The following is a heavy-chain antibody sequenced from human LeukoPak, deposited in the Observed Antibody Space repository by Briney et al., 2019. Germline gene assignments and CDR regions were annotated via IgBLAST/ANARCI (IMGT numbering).Heavy chain of an antibody. D-gene: IGHD6-13*01. CDR1: GGTFSSYA. J-gene: IGHJ6*02. CDR3: ARAGAAAERPYGMDV. V-gene: IGHV1-69*04. CDR2: IIPILGIA. Sequence: SVKVSCKASGGTFSSYAISWVRQAPGQGLEWMGRIIPILGIANYAQKFQGGVTITADKSTSTAYMELSSLRSEDTAVYYCARAGAAAERPYGMDVWGQGTTVTVSS.